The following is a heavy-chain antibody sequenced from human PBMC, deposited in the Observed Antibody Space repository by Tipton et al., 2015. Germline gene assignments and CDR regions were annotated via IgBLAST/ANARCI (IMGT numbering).Heavy chain of an antibody. J-gene: IGHJ6*02. Sequence: SLRLSCAASGFTFSSYAMHWVRQAPGKGLEWVAVISYDGSNKYYADSVKGRFTISRDNSKNTLYLQMNSLRAEDTAVYYCAKEGSSWYYYYYVMDVWGQGTTVTVSS. V-gene: IGHV3-30*18. CDR2: ISYDGSNK. CDR1: GFTFSSYA. CDR3: AKEGSSWYYYYYVMDV. D-gene: IGHD6-13*01.